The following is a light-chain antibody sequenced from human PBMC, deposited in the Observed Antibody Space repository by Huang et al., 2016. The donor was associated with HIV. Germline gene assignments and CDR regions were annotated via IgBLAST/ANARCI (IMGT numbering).Light chain of an antibody. Sequence: EILMTQSLATLSVSPGERATISCRASQSVSSNLAWYHQKPGQAPRLLIYGASTRATGIPARFSGSGSGTEVTLTISSLQSEDFAVYYCQQYNNCPGTFGPGTKVDIK. CDR2: GAS. CDR3: QQYNNCPGT. CDR1: QSVSSN. V-gene: IGKV3-15*01. J-gene: IGKJ3*01.